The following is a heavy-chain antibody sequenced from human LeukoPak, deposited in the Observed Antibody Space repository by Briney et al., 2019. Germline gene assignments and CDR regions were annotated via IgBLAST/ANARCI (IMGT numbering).Heavy chain of an antibody. CDR1: GFTFSSYS. Sequence: GGSLRLSCAASGFTFSSYSMNRVRQAPGKGLEWVSSISSSSSYVYYADSVKGRFTISRDNAKNSLYLQMNSLRAEDTAVYYCATEGYCSSTSCWGQGTLVTVSS. V-gene: IGHV3-21*01. D-gene: IGHD2-2*01. CDR2: ISSSSSYV. J-gene: IGHJ4*02. CDR3: ATEGYCSSTSC.